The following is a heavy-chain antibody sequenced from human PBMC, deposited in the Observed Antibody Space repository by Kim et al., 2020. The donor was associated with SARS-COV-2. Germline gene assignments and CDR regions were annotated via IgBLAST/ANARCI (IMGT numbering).Heavy chain of an antibody. V-gene: IGHV1-18*01. CDR3: ARSDSFDSGSYYRY. D-gene: IGHD3-22*01. Sequence: ASVKVSCKASGYTFFSYGITWVRQAPGQGLEWMGWISANNGNTDYPQKLQGRVTMTTDKSTSTAYMELRSLRSDDTAVYFCARSDSFDSGSYYRYWGQGT. CDR2: ISANNGNT. CDR1: GYTFFSYG. J-gene: IGHJ4*02.